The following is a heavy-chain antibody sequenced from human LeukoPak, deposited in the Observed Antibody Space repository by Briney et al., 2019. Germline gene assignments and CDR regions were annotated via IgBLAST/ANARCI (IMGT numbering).Heavy chain of an antibody. CDR1: GGSFSGYY. Sequence: SETLSLTCDVYGGSFSGYYWSWIRQPPGKGLEWVGEINHSGSTNYNPSLKSRVTISVDTSKNQFSLKLSSVTAADTAVYYCARGLWFGCWGQGTLVTVSS. CDR2: INHSGST. V-gene: IGHV4-34*01. CDR3: ARGLWFGC. J-gene: IGHJ5*01.